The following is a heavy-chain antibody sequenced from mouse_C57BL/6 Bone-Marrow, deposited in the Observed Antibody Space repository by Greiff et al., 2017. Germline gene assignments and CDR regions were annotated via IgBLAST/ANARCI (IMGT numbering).Heavy chain of an antibody. J-gene: IGHJ1*03. CDR3: ARPSTVDTLWYFDV. Sequence: QVQLQQPGAELVRPGSSVKLSCKASGYTFTSYWMHWVKQRPIQGLEWIGNIDPSDSETHYNQKFKDKATLTVDKSSSTAYMQLSSLTSEDSAVYYCARPSTVDTLWYFDVWGTGTTVTVSS. D-gene: IGHD1-1*01. V-gene: IGHV1-52*01. CDR2: IDPSDSET. CDR1: GYTFTSYW.